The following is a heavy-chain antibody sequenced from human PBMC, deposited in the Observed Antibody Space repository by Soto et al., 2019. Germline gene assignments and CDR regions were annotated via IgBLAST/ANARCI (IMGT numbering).Heavy chain of an antibody. CDR2: IYYSGST. CDR3: ARDLRFLEWLSWFDP. J-gene: IGHJ5*02. D-gene: IGHD3-3*01. V-gene: IGHV4-59*12. Sequence: PSETLSLTCTVSGGSISSYYWSWMQPPGKGLEWIGYIYYSGSTNYNPSLKSRVTISVDTSKKYFFLKLSSVTAADTAVYYCARDLRFLEWLSWFDPWGQGTLVTVS. CDR1: GGSISSYY.